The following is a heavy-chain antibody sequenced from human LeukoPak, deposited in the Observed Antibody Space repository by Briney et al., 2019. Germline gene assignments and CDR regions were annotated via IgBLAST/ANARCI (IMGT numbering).Heavy chain of an antibody. J-gene: IGHJ6*02. CDR3: ARDRGKINRYYYYGTDV. CDR1: GGSFSGYY. V-gene: IGHV4-34*01. Sequence: PSETLSHTCAVYGGSFSGYYWSWIRQPPGKGLEWIGEINHSGSINYNPSLKSRVTISVDTSKNQFSLKLSSVTAADTAVYYCARDRGKINRYYYYGTDVWGQGTTVTVSS. D-gene: IGHD4-23*01. CDR2: INHSGSI.